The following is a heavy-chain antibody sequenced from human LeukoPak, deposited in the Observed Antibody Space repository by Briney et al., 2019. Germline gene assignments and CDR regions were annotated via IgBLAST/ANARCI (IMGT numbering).Heavy chain of an antibody. V-gene: IGHV4-34*01. CDR1: GGSFSGYY. D-gene: IGHD1-26*01. CDR3: ARIQAATYSGSYLDY. J-gene: IGHJ4*02. CDR2: INHSGST. Sequence: KPSETLSLTCAVYGGSFSGYYWSWIRQPPGKGLEWIGAINHSGSTNYNPSLKSRVTISVDTSKNQFSLKLSSVTAADTAVYYCARIQAATYSGSYLDYWGQGTLVTVSS.